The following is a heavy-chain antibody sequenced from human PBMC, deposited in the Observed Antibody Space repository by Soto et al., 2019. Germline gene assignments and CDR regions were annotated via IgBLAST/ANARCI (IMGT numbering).Heavy chain of an antibody. V-gene: IGHV4-34*01. CDR1: GGSFSGYY. Sequence: SETLSLTCAVYGGSFSGYYWTWIRQPPGKGLEWIGEINHSGSTNYNPSLKSRVTMSLDTSKNQFSLKLSSVTAADTAVYYCARGSRDYYGMDVWGKGTTVTVSS. CDR2: INHSGST. J-gene: IGHJ6*04. CDR3: ARGSRDYYGMDV.